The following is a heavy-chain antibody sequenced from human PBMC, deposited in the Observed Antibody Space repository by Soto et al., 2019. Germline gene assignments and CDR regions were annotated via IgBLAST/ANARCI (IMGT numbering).Heavy chain of an antibody. CDR1: GYTFTSYG. CDR3: ARTDFWSGYPPIDY. J-gene: IGHJ4*02. CDR2: ISAYNGNT. Sequence: ASVKVSCKASGYTFTSYGISWVRQAPGQGLEWMGWISAYNGNTNYAQKLQGRVTMTTDTSTSTVYMELRSLRSDDTAVYYCARTDFWSGYPPIDYWGQGTLVTVSS. D-gene: IGHD3-3*01. V-gene: IGHV1-18*01.